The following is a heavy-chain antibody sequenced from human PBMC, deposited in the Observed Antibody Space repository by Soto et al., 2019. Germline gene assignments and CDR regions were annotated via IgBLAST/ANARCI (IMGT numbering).Heavy chain of an antibody. CDR3: ARDLYGDYGSGHSYYMDV. Sequence: QVQLVQSGAEVKKPGSSVKVSCKASGGTFSSYTIGWVRQAPGQGLEWMGRIIPILDTVNYAQKFRGRVTITADKSTSIAYMELRSMRSEDTAVYYCARDLYGDYGSGHSYYMDVWGKGTAVTVSS. D-gene: IGHD4-17*01. CDR1: GGTFSSYT. V-gene: IGHV1-69*08. J-gene: IGHJ6*03. CDR2: IIPILDTV.